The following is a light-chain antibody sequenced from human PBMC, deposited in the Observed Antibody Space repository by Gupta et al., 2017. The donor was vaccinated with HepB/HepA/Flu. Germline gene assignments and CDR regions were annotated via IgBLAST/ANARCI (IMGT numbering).Light chain of an antibody. CDR3: QQDYYCPFT. V-gene: IGKV3-15*01. Sequence: EVVMTQSPATLSVSAGERATLSCRASRSISSNLAWYQQKPGQAPRLLMYGASTGPAGIPARFSGGWSGTEFTLTITSPQSEDSAVYYCQQDYYCPFTFGGGTKVEIK. CDR1: RSISSN. J-gene: IGKJ4*01. CDR2: GAS.